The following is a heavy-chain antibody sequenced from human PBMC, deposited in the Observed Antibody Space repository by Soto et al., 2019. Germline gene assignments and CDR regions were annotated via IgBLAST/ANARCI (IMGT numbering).Heavy chain of an antibody. CDR3: ARGSGLAFHSNSDY. Sequence: SVKVSCKASGGTFSSYAISWVRQAPGQGLEWMGGIIPIFGTANYAQKFQGRVTITADKSTSTAYMELSSLRSEDTAVYYCARGSGLAFHSNSDYWGQGTVVTVSS. D-gene: IGHD3-10*01. V-gene: IGHV1-69*06. CDR1: GGTFSSYA. J-gene: IGHJ4*02. CDR2: IIPIFGTA.